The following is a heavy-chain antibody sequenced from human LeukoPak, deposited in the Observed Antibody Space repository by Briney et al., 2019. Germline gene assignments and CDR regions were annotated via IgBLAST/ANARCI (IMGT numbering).Heavy chain of an antibody. CDR3: ARDSFSVAGYYDYYGMDV. D-gene: IGHD6-19*01. Sequence: SETLPLTCIVSGGSISSYYWSWIRQPAGKGLEWIGRIYTSGSTNYNPSLKSRVTMSVDTSKNQFSLKLSSVTAADTAVFYCARDSFSVAGYYDYYGMDVWGQGNTVTVSS. CDR2: IYTSGST. J-gene: IGHJ6*02. CDR1: GGSISSYY. V-gene: IGHV4-4*07.